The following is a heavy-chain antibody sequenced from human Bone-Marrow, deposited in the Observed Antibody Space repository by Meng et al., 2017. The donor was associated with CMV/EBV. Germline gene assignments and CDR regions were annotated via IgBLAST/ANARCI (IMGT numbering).Heavy chain of an antibody. Sequence: GESLKISCAASGFTVSSNYMSWVRQAPGKGLEWVSRINSDGSSTSYADSVKGRFTISRDNAKNTLYLQMNSLRAEDTAVYYCARTSMVYYYYGMDVWGQGTTVTVSS. J-gene: IGHJ6*02. D-gene: IGHD3-10*01. V-gene: IGHV3-74*01. CDR3: ARTSMVYYYYGMDV. CDR2: INSDGSST. CDR1: GFTVSSNY.